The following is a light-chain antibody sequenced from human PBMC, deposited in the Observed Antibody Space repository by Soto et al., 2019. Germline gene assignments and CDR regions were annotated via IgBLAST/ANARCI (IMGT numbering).Light chain of an antibody. CDR3: QQYNNWRPFT. J-gene: IGKJ3*01. Sequence: EIVMTQSPATLSVSPGERATLSCRASQSVSSNLAWYQQKPGQAPRLLIYGASTRATGIPARFSGSGSGTDFTLTNSSLQSEDFAVYYCQQYNNWRPFTFGPGTKVDIK. CDR2: GAS. CDR1: QSVSSN. V-gene: IGKV3-15*01.